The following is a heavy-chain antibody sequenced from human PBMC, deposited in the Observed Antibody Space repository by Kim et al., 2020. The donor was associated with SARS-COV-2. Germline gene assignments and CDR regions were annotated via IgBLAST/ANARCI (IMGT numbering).Heavy chain of an antibody. CDR1: GGSFSGYY. CDR3: ARSEKDAREVGSYFDY. D-gene: IGHD1-26*01. V-gene: IGHV4-34*01. CDR2: INHSGST. Sequence: SETLSLTCAVYGGSFSGYYWSWIRQPPGKGLEWIGEINHSGSTNYNPSLKSRVTISVDTSKNQFSLKLSSVTAADTAVYYCARSEKDAREVGSYFDYWGQGTLVTVSS. J-gene: IGHJ4*02.